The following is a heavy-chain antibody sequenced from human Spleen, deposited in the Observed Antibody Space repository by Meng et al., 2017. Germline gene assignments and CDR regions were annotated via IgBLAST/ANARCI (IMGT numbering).Heavy chain of an antibody. CDR3: SILYDSGNSYRPY. CDR1: GYTFTAYY. Sequence: ASVKVSCKASGYTFTAYYFHWVRQAPGQGLEWVGRINPNSGVTNYAEKFQGRVTMTRDTSISTGYMELSSLRSDDTAVYYCSILYDSGNSYRPYWGQGTVVTVSS. J-gene: IGHJ4*02. D-gene: IGHD3-10*01. CDR2: INPNSGVT. V-gene: IGHV1-2*06.